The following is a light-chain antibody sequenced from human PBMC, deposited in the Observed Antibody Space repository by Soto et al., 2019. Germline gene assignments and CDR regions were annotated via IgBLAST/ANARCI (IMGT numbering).Light chain of an antibody. Sequence: QSVLTQPPSVSGALGQRVTISCTEGSSNIGAGYDVHWYQQFPGTAPKLLIYGNNNRPSGVPDRFSGSKSGTSASLAITGLQSDDEADFYCQSYDSSLRGSVFGTGTKVTVL. CDR3: QSYDSSLRGSV. J-gene: IGLJ1*01. V-gene: IGLV1-40*01. CDR1: SSNIGAGYD. CDR2: GNN.